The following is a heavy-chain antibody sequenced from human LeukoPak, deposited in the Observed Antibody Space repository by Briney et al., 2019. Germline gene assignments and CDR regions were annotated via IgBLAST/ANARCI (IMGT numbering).Heavy chain of an antibody. CDR2: IYDSGNT. V-gene: IGHV4-59*12. CDR3: ARQPCGGDCYSSTYYFDY. D-gene: IGHD2-21*02. Sequence: SETLSLTCTVSGGSISSYYWSWIRQPPGKGLEWIGYIYDSGNTNYSPSLKSRVTISVETSKNQFSLKLSSVTAADTAVYYCARQPCGGDCYSSTYYFDYWGQGTLVTVSS. CDR1: GGSISSYY. J-gene: IGHJ4*02.